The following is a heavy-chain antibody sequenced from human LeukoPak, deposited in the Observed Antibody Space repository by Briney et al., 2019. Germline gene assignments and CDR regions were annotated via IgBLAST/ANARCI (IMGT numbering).Heavy chain of an antibody. CDR2: GDYSGGT. J-gene: IGHJ4*02. D-gene: IGHD6-19*01. Sequence: PSETLSLTCTVSGGSISNYYWSWIRQPPGKGLEWIASGDYSGGTYYNPSLESRVAISADMSKNQFSLKLTSVTGADTAVYYCAGERGEEYSSGWYKRNYFDNWGQGIRVTVSS. CDR3: AGERGEEYSSGWYKRNYFDN. CDR1: GGSISNYY. V-gene: IGHV4-59*12.